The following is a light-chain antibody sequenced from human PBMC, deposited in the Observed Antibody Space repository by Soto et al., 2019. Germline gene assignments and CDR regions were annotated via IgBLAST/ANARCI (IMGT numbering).Light chain of an antibody. CDR3: QQRSNWIT. Sequence: ETVLTQSPATLSLSPGERATLSCRASLSVSRYLAWYQLKPGQAPRLVMYDASNRATGIPARFSGSGAGTDFTLTISSLEPEDFAVYYCQQRSNWITFGQGTRLEIK. CDR2: DAS. J-gene: IGKJ5*01. CDR1: LSVSRY. V-gene: IGKV3-11*01.